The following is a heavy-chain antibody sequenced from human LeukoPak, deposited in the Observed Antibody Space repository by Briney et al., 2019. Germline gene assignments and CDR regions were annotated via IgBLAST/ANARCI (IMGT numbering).Heavy chain of an antibody. CDR1: GFTFGSYA. CDR3: ANSRPGGCWYFDL. CDR2: ISANGDST. Sequence: GGSLRLSYVASGFTFGSYAMTWGRQAPGKGLEWVSSISANGDSTLYADSVKGRFTISRDNSKNTLFLQMNSLRAEDTAVYYCANSRPGGCWYFDLWGRGTLVTVSS. V-gene: IGHV3-23*01. J-gene: IGHJ2*01. D-gene: IGHD3-10*01.